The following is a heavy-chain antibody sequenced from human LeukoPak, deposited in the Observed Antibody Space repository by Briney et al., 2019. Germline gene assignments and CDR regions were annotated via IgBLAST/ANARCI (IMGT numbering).Heavy chain of an antibody. Sequence: SQTLSLTCTVSGGSISSISYYWGWIRQPPGKGLEWNGSIYYSGSTYYNPSLKSRVTISVDTSKNQFSLKLSSVTAADTAVYYGARHKVRFVGYSYGVNVYWGQGTLVTVSS. CDR1: GGSISSISYY. D-gene: IGHD5-18*01. V-gene: IGHV4-39*01. J-gene: IGHJ4*02. CDR2: IYYSGST. CDR3: ARHKVRFVGYSYGVNVY.